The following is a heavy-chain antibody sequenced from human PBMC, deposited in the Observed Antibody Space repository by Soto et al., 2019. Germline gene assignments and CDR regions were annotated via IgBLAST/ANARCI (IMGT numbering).Heavy chain of an antibody. V-gene: IGHV1-2*02. D-gene: IGHD5-12*01. CDR1: GYTFTGYY. CDR3: ASGGGLRHYYDYGMDV. J-gene: IGHJ6*02. Sequence: QVQLVQSGAEVKKPGASVKVSCKASGYTFTGYYMHWVRQAPGQGLEWMGWINPNSGGTNYAQKCQGRDPMTRDTSISTACMELSRLRSDDTAVYYCASGGGLRHYYDYGMDVWGQGPTVTVSS. CDR2: INPNSGGT.